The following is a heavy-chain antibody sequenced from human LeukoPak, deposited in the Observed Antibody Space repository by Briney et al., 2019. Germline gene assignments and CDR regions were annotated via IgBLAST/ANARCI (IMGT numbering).Heavy chain of an antibody. Sequence: AESLKISYDGSGYIITSYWIGWVRPTRGEVVWRRGIIYAGDSDPRYRSSLQRHATISADKSISTAYLQWSSLKASDTTMYYCARLLIGSYHFDYWGQGTLVTVSS. D-gene: IGHD1-26*01. V-gene: IGHV5-51*01. CDR1: GYIITSYW. J-gene: IGHJ4*02. CDR2: IYAGDSDP. CDR3: ARLLIGSYHFDY.